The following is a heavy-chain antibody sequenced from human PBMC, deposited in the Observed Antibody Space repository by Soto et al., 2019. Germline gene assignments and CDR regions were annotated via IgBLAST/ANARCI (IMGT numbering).Heavy chain of an antibody. CDR3: ARTPSGHYYGGFDY. D-gene: IGHD3-3*01. CDR2: IYPGDSDI. CDR1: AYSFTNYW. J-gene: IGHJ4*02. Sequence: XEALMISCSGCAYSFTNYWIDWVRQMPGKGLQWMGSIYPGDSDIKYSSSFPGQVTLSADKSINTAYLQWSSLKASDSAMYYCARTPSGHYYGGFDYWGQGNLVSVS. V-gene: IGHV5-51*01.